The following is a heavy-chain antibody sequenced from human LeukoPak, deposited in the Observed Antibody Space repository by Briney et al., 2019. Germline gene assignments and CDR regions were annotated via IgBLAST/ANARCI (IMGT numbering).Heavy chain of an antibody. CDR3: VRVSGFCTNGVCPSFDP. Sequence: GGSLRLSCAASGFTFSSYGMHWVRQAPGKGREWVAVISYDGSNKYYADSVKGRFTISRDNSKNTLYLQMNSLRTEDTAVYYCVRVSGFCTNGVCPSFDPWGQGTLVTVSS. CDR2: ISYDGSNK. J-gene: IGHJ5*02. D-gene: IGHD2-8*01. V-gene: IGHV3-30*03. CDR1: GFTFSSYG.